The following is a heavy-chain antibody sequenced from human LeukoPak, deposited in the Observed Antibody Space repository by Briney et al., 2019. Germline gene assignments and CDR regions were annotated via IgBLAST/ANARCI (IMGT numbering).Heavy chain of an antibody. J-gene: IGHJ6*02. CDR2: IYYSGST. V-gene: IGHV4-59*01. D-gene: IGHD5-18*01. CDR3: ARTQRGYNYGYQYYYYGLDV. CDR1: GGSITHYY. Sequence: SETLSLTCSVSGGSITHYYWSWIRQPPGKGLEWIGYIYYSGSTNYNPSLKSRVTISVDTSKIRFSLKLSSVTAADTAVYYCARTQRGYNYGYQYYYYGLDVWGQGTTVTLSS.